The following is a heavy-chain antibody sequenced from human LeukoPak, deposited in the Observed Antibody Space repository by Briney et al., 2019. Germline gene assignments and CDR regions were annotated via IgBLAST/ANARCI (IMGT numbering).Heavy chain of an antibody. D-gene: IGHD6-13*01. V-gene: IGHV1-2*02. Sequence: GASVKVSCKASGYTFTGYYMHWVRQAPGQGLEWMRWINPNSGGTNYAQKFQGRVTMTRDTSISTAYMELSRLRSDDTAVYYCARDWQQLVRWSSTPPYMDVWGKGTTVTVSS. CDR1: GYTFTGYY. CDR2: INPNSGGT. CDR3: ARDWQQLVRWSSTPPYMDV. J-gene: IGHJ6*03.